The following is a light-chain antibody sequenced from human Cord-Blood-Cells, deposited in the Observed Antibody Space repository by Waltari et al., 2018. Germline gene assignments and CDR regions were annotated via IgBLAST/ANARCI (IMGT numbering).Light chain of an antibody. J-gene: IGLJ2*01. V-gene: IGLV3-1*01. Sequence: SYELTQPPSVSVSPGQTASIPRSGAKLGDKYACWYQQKPGQSPVLVIYQDSKRPSGIPELFSGSNSGNTATLTISGTQAMDEADYYCQAWDSSTVVFGGGTKLTVL. CDR1: KLGDKY. CDR2: QDS. CDR3: QAWDSSTVV.